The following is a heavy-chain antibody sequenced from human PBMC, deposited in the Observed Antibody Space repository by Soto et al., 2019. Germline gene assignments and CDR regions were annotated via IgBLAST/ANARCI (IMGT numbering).Heavy chain of an antibody. CDR3: ARDFRDSCRGTSCIYFDY. D-gene: IGHD2-2*01. Sequence: SWVRQAPGQGLEWVAWISANSGDTNSAQKFQDRVTLTTDTSTSTAYMDLRSLRSDDTAVYYCARDFRDSCRGTSCIYFDYGGQGTLVTVSS. V-gene: IGHV1-18*01. CDR2: ISANSGDT. J-gene: IGHJ4*02.